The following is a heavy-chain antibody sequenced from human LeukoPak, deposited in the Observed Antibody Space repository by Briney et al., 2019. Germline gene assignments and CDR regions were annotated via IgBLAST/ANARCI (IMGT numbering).Heavy chain of an antibody. Sequence: ASVKVSCKASGYTFTSYALHWVRQAPGQSLEWMGWINTGNGKTKSSQKFQGRVTVTRDTSASTGYMEVSGLRSEDTAVYCCAVGTTGSTVHFDYWGQGTLVTVSS. D-gene: IGHD4-17*01. J-gene: IGHJ4*02. V-gene: IGHV1-3*04. CDR3: AVGTTGSTVHFDY. CDR1: GYTFTSYA. CDR2: INTGNGKT.